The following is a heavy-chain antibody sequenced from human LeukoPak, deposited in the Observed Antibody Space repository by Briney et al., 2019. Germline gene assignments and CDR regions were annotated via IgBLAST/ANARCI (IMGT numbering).Heavy chain of an antibody. CDR3: AREESYWGSGYYYYMDV. CDR2: IKQDGSEK. CDR1: GFTFSSYW. J-gene: IGHJ6*03. Sequence: PGGSLRLSCAASGFTFSSYWMSWVRQAPGKGLEWVANIKQDGSEKYYVDSVKGRFTISRDNAENSLHPQMNSLRAEDTAVYYCAREESYWGSGYYYYMDVWGKGT. V-gene: IGHV3-7*01. D-gene: IGHD7-27*01.